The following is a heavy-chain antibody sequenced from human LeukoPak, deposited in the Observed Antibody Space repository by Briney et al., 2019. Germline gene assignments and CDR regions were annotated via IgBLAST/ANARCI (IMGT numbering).Heavy chain of an antibody. D-gene: IGHD3-9*01. Sequence: GGSLRLSCAASGFTFSSYAMNWVRQAPGKGLEWVSYISSGSSFIYYADSVKGRFTISRDNAENSLYLQMNSLRDEDTAVYYCARGRATGRSGGDYWGQGTLVTVSS. CDR3: ARGRATGRSGGDY. V-gene: IGHV3-48*02. CDR1: GFTFSSYA. J-gene: IGHJ4*02. CDR2: ISSGSSFI.